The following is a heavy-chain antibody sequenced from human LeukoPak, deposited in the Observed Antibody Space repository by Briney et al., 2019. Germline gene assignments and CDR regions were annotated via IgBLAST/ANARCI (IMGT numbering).Heavy chain of an antibody. V-gene: IGHV4-39*01. J-gene: IGHJ4*02. CDR2: MYFSGST. CDR1: GGSLSSSFYY. Sequence: PSETLSLTCTVSGGSLSSSFYYWGWVRPPPGEGLEWLGSMYFSGSTHYNPSFKSRVTISVDTSKNQFSLKLTPVTAADTAVYYCANAASYSVDYWGQGTLVTVSS. D-gene: IGHD1-26*01. CDR3: ANAASYSVDY.